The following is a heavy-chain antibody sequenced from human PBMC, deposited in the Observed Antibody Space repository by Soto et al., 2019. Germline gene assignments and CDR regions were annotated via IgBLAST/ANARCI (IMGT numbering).Heavy chain of an antibody. V-gene: IGHV3-7*05. CDR1: GFSFSSYW. Sequence: GGSLRLSCAASGFSFSSYWMSWVRQAPGKGLEWVANIKQDGSEKYYVDTVKGRFTTSRDNAKNSLYLQMNSLRAEDTAVYYCARRITMVRGVIRTYNWFDPWGQGTLVTVSS. D-gene: IGHD3-10*01. J-gene: IGHJ5*02. CDR3: ARRITMVRGVIRTYNWFDP. CDR2: IKQDGSEK.